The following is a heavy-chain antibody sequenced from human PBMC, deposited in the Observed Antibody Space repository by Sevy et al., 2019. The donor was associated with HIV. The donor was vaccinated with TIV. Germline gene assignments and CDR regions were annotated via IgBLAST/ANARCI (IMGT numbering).Heavy chain of an antibody. CDR1: GFTFSSYA. CDR3: AKGRYSSSWYHDY. CDR2: ISGSGGST. D-gene: IGHD6-13*01. J-gene: IGHJ4*02. V-gene: IGHV3-23*01. Sequence: GGSLRLSCAASGFTFSSYAMSWVRQAPGKGLEWVSAISGSGGSTYYADSVKGRFTSSRDNSKNTLYLQMNSLRAEDTAVYYCAKGRYSSSWYHDYWGQGTLVIVSS.